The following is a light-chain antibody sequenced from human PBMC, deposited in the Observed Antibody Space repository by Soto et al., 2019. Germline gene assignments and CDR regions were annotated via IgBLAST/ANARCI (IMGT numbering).Light chain of an antibody. V-gene: IGKV3-20*01. CDR2: GAS. CDR1: QSVSRNY. CDR3: QQYGSTPLT. J-gene: IGKJ4*01. Sequence: EIGLTQSPGTLSLSPGGRATLSCRASQSVSRNYVAWYQQKPGQAPRLLIYGASSRASGIPDRFSGSGSGADFTLSITRLEPEDFALYYCQQYGSTPLTFGGGIKVEIK.